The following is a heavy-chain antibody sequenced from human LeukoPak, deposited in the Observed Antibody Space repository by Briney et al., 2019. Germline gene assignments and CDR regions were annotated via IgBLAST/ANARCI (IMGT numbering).Heavy chain of an antibody. J-gene: IGHJ4*02. CDR2: VSFDGRIN. V-gene: IGHV3-30*04. D-gene: IGHD1-1*01. CDR1: GFTFSSFA. Sequence: GGSLRLSCAASGFTFSSFALHWVRQAPGKGLEWVAVVSFDGRINSYADSVKGRFTISRDDSENKMYLHMSSLRPEDTAVYYCARGPSRTERAHFDSWGQGTLVTVSP. CDR3: ARGPSRTERAHFDS.